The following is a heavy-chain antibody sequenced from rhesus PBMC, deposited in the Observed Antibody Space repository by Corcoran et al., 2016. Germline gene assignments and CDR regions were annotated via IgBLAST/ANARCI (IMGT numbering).Heavy chain of an antibody. CDR1: GGSISDSYR. V-gene: IGHV4S10*01. J-gene: IGHJ1*01. CDR2: IYGSSTST. CDR3: AGGTVLVVVAT. Sequence: QVQLQESGPGVVKPSETLSLTCAVSGGSISDSYRWSWIRQPPGKGMEWIGYIYGSSTSTTYNPSLKSRVTFSKATSKTQFSLRLSSVTAAYTAVYYCAGGTVLVVVATWGQGALVTVSS. D-gene: IGHD2-21*01.